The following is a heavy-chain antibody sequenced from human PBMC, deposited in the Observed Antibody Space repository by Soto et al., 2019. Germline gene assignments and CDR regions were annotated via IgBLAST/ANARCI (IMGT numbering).Heavy chain of an antibody. J-gene: IGHJ2*01. V-gene: IGHV3-13*01. CDR3: ARDIEVPGTWYFDL. CDR2: IATNGDT. Sequence: EVQLVESGGGLVQPGVSLSLSGAASGFTFSSYDMYWVRQATGQGLEWVSGIATNGDTYYAGSVKCRFTISREKAKNAFYLHSNSLGAGDTAVYYGARDIEVPGTWYFDLWGRRTLIIVCS. D-gene: IGHD6-19*01. CDR1: GFTFSSYD.